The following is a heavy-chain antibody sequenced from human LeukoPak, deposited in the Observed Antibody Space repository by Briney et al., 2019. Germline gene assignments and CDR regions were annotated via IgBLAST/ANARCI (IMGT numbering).Heavy chain of an antibody. J-gene: IGHJ6*03. CDR3: ARAPKSSRPYYYYYHMDV. Sequence: ASVKVSCKASGYTFTTYGISWVRQAPGQGLEWMGWISAYNGNTNYAQKFQGRVTMTTNTATSTAYMELRSLRSDDTAVYYCARAPKSSRPYYYYYHMDVWGKGTTVTISS. V-gene: IGHV1-18*01. CDR1: GYTFTTYG. CDR2: ISAYNGNT.